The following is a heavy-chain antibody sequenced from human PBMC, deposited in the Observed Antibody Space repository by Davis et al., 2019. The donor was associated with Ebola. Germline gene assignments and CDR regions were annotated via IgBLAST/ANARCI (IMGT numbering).Heavy chain of an antibody. D-gene: IGHD6-13*01. CDR1: GFTFSSYA. J-gene: IGHJ6*04. Sequence: GESLKISCAASGFTFSSYAMSWVRQAPGKGLEWVSAISGSGGSTYYADSVKGRFTISRDNSKNTLYLQMNSLRAEDTAVYYCAKDRVAAAGTSYYYYYGMDVWGKGTTVTVSS. CDR2: ISGSGGST. V-gene: IGHV3-23*01. CDR3: AKDRVAAAGTSYYYYYGMDV.